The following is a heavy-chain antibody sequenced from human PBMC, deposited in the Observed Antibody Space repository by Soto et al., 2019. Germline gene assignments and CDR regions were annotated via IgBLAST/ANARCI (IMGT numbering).Heavy chain of an antibody. D-gene: IGHD4-17*01. CDR1: GFTFTTYS. CDR2: IVQDGST. CDR3: AKDLRPDGVWDFDH. Sequence: EVQLLESGGVSVLPGGSLRLSCAASGFTFTTYSLSWVGQAPGKGPEWVSGIVQDGSTKYADSVRGRFTISRDNSKNTVFLQMLSLRGEDTAVYYCAKDLRPDGVWDFDHWGQGTLVTVSS. V-gene: IGHV3-23*01. J-gene: IGHJ4*02.